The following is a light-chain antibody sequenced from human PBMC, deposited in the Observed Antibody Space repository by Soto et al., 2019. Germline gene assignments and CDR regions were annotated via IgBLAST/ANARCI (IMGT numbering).Light chain of an antibody. Sequence: SVLTQPASVSGSPGQSITISCTGTSSDVGSFNLVSWYQHHPGKIPRLIIYEGSRRPSGVSDRFSASKSGNAASLTISGLQAEDEADYYCCSYATDSSYVFGTGTKVTVL. CDR1: SSDVGSFNL. CDR3: CSYATDSSYV. J-gene: IGLJ1*01. CDR2: EGS. V-gene: IGLV2-23*01.